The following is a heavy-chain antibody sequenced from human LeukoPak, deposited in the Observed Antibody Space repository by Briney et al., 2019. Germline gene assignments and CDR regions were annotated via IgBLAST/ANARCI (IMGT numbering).Heavy chain of an antibody. D-gene: IGHD2-15*01. Sequence: GGSLRLSCAASGFTFSSYSMNWVRQAPGQGLEWVSYISSSSSTIYYADSVKGRFTISRDDAKNSLYLQMNSLGAEDTAVYYCARDLTVVVVAASDHDAFDIWGQGTMVTVSS. J-gene: IGHJ3*02. CDR1: GFTFSSYS. CDR2: ISSSSSTI. V-gene: IGHV3-48*01. CDR3: ARDLTVVVVAASDHDAFDI.